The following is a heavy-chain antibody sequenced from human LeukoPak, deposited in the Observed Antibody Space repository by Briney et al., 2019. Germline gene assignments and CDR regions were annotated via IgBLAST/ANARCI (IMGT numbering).Heavy chain of an antibody. J-gene: IGHJ4*02. CDR1: VVSLTTSGMR. V-gene: IGHV2-70*04. D-gene: IGHD4-11*01. CDR2: IDWDDDK. Sequence: SGPALVNPTQTLTLTCTFSVVSLTTSGMRVSWIRQPPGKALEWLARIDWDDDKFYSTSLRTRLTISKDTSRNQVVLTLTNMDPVDTATYYCARMGTTTSTYFSDYWGQGTLVTVPS. CDR3: ARMGTTTSTYFSDY.